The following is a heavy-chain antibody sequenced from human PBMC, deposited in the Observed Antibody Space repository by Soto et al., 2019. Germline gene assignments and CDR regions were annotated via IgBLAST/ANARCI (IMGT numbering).Heavy chain of an antibody. Sequence: GGSLSLSCAASGFPFSSYSMAWVRQAPGKGLEWVSTIRASGTSTYYADSVEGRFSISRDNSKNTLYLQMNSLRAEDTAVYYCAKEWSDARTREKCGLVDYWGQGALVTVSS. CDR1: GFPFSSYS. CDR3: AKEWSDARTREKCGLVDY. D-gene: IGHD2-8*01. V-gene: IGHV3-23*01. J-gene: IGHJ4*02. CDR2: IRASGTST.